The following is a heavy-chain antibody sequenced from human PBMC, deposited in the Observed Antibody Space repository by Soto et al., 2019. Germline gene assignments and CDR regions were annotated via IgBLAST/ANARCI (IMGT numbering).Heavy chain of an antibody. CDR3: ARALVVDATFSGFDY. CDR1: GGTFSSYA. Sequence: SVKVSCKASGGTFSSYAISWVRQAPGQGLEWMGGIIPIFGTANYAQKFQGRVTITADKSTSTAYMELSSLRSEDTAVYYCARALVVDATFSGFDYWGQGPLVTVSS. CDR2: IIPIFGTA. D-gene: IGHD2-15*01. J-gene: IGHJ4*02. V-gene: IGHV1-69*06.